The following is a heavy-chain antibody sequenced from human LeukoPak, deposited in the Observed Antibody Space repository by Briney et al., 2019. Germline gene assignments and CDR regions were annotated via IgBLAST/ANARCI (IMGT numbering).Heavy chain of an antibody. Sequence: XMNPNSGNTGYAQKFQGRVTMTRNTSISTAYMELSSLRSEDTAVYYCARGAYGDYVYSDYWGQGTLVTVSS. J-gene: IGHJ4*02. V-gene: IGHV1-8*01. D-gene: IGHD4-17*01. CDR3: ARGAYGDYVYSDY. CDR2: MNPNSGNT.